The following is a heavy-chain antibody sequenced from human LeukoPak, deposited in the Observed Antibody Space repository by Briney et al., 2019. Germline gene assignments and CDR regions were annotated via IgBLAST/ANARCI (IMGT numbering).Heavy chain of an antibody. CDR1: GFTFSSYS. Sequence: GGSLRLSCAASGFTFSSYSMNWVRQAPGKGLEWVSYISSSSSTIYYADSVKGRFTISRDNAKNSLYLQMNSLRAEDTAVYYCARDGRYGDYDFDYWGQGTLVTVSS. J-gene: IGHJ4*02. CDR2: ISSSSSTI. D-gene: IGHD4-17*01. CDR3: ARDGRYGDYDFDY. V-gene: IGHV3-48*01.